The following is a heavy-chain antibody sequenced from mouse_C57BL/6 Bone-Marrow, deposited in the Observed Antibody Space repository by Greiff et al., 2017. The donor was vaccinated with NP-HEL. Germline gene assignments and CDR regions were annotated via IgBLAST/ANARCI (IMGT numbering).Heavy chain of an antibody. V-gene: IGHV1-81*01. Sequence: QVQLQQSGAELARPGASVKLSCKASGYTFTSYGISWVKQRTGQGLEWIGEIYPRSGNTYYNEKFKGKATLTADKSSSTAYMELRSLTSEDSAVYFCAREAYGSSDGFAYWGQGTLVTVSA. D-gene: IGHD1-1*01. CDR3: AREAYGSSDGFAY. J-gene: IGHJ3*01. CDR1: GYTFTSYG. CDR2: IYPRSGNT.